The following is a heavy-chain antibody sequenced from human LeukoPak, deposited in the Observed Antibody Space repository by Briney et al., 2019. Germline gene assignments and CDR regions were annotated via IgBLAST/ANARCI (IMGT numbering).Heavy chain of an antibody. Sequence: PGGSLRLSCAASGFTFSSYAMSWVRQAPGKGLEWVSVMGGSGGSTYYADSVKGRFTISRDNSKNTLYLQMNSLRAEDTAVYYCVRGAVYYSYGMDVWGQGTTVTVSS. V-gene: IGHV3-23*01. D-gene: IGHD3-16*01. CDR3: VRGAVYYSYGMDV. J-gene: IGHJ6*02. CDR1: GFTFSSYA. CDR2: MGGSGGST.